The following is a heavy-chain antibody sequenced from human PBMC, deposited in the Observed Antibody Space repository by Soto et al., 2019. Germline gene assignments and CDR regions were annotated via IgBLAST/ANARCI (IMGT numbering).Heavy chain of an antibody. Sequence: GGSLRLSCAASGFTFSSYGMHWVRRAPGKGLEWVAVIWYDGSNKYYADYVKGRFTISRDNSKNTLYLQMNSLRAEDTAVYYCARNRNDFWSGYPYYYMDVWGKGTTVTVSS. V-gene: IGHV3-33*01. J-gene: IGHJ6*03. CDR1: GFTFSSYG. CDR2: IWYDGSNK. D-gene: IGHD3-3*01. CDR3: ARNRNDFWSGYPYYYMDV.